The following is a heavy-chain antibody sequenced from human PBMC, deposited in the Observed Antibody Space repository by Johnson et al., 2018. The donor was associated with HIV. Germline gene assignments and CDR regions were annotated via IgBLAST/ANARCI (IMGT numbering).Heavy chain of an antibody. CDR2: ARFDEVSK. CDR3: TRSKAATVRDALDI. Sequence: QVLLVESGGGVVQPGTSLRLSCAASGFTFSTYDMHWVRQAPGKGLEWVAVARFDEVSKYYIDSVKGRFTISRDNSKNTLYLQMNSLKTEDTAVYYCTRSKAATVRDALDIWGQGKMVTVSS. V-gene: IGHV3-33*01. J-gene: IGHJ3*02. CDR1: GFTFSTYD. D-gene: IGHD6-13*01.